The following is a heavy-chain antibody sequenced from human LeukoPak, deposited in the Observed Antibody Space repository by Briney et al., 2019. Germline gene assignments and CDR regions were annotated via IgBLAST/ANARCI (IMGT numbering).Heavy chain of an antibody. J-gene: IGHJ3*02. D-gene: IGHD1-14*01. V-gene: IGHV3-33*01. CDR1: GFTFRKYG. CDR2: IWYDGNKK. CDR3: ARGPGDFDASDI. Sequence: PGGSLRLSCVASGFTFRKYGMHWVRQAPGKGLEGVAIIWYDGNKKNYADSVKGRFTISRDNVKQSLGLQMNSLRVEDTAVYYCARGPGDFDASDIWGQGTMVTVSS.